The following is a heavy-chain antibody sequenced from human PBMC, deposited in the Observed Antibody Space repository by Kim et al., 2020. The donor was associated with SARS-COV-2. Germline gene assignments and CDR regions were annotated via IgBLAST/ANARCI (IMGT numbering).Heavy chain of an antibody. CDR1: GFTFSSYA. D-gene: IGHD3-10*01. CDR2: ISYGGSNK. V-gene: IGHV3-30*04. J-gene: IGHJ6*02. Sequence: GGSLRLSCAASGFTFSSYAMHWVRQAPGKGLEWVAVISYGGSNKYYADSVKGRFTISRDNSKNTLYLQMNSLGPEDTAVYYCARPAYGSYYYYGLDVWGQGTTVTVSS. CDR3: ARPAYGSYYYYGLDV.